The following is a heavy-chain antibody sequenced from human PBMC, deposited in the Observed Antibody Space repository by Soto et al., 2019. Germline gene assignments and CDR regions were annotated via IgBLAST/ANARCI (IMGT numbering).Heavy chain of an antibody. CDR1: GFPFSGYS. Sequence: EVQLVESGGGLVKSGGSLRLSCAASGFPFSGYSMNWVRQAPGKGLEWVSSISSVSTYIYYGDSVKGRFTISRDNAKNSLYLQMNCLRAEDTAVYYCARDNIAAAFTSGMDVWGQGTTLTASS. D-gene: IGHD6-13*01. J-gene: IGHJ6*02. CDR3: ARDNIAAAFTSGMDV. CDR2: ISSVSTYI. V-gene: IGHV3-21*01.